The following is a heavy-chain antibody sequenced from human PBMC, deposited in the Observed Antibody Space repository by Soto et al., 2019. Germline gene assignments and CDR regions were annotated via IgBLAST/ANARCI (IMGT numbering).Heavy chain of an antibody. CDR2: IYPGDSDT. D-gene: IGHD2-15*01. CDR3: AVYPDCSGGSCYSRPDAFDI. V-gene: IGHV5-51*01. CDR1: GYSFTSYW. Sequence: GESLKISCKGSGYSFTSYWIGWVRQMPGKGLEWMGIIYPGDSDTRYSPSFQGQVTISADKSISTAYLQWSSLKASDTATYYCAVYPDCSGGSCYSRPDAFDIWGQGTMVIVSS. J-gene: IGHJ3*02.